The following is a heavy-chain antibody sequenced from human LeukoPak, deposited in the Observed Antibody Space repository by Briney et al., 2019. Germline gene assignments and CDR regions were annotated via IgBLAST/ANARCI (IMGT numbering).Heavy chain of an antibody. CDR3: TTEAVAGNFDY. Sequence: GGSLRLSCAASGFTFNTYWMNWVRQAPGKGLEWVGRIKSKTDGGTTDYAAPVKGRFTISRDDSKNTLYLQMNSLKTEDTAVYYCTTEAVAGNFDYWGQGTLVTVSS. V-gene: IGHV3-15*01. D-gene: IGHD6-19*01. CDR2: IKSKTDGGTT. CDR1: GFTFNTYW. J-gene: IGHJ4*02.